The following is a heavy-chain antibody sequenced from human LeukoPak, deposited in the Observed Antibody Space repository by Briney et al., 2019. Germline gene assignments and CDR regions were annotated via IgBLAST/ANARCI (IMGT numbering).Heavy chain of an antibody. D-gene: IGHD2-8*01. CDR2: IYPGDSDT. CDR1: GYSFSTYW. J-gene: IGHJ4*02. V-gene: IGHV5-51*01. CDR3: ARLSDCTNGVRYQFDY. Sequence: GESLKISCKGSGYSFSTYWIGWVRQMPGKGLEWMGIIYPGDSDTRYSPSFQGQVTISADKSISTAYLQWSSLKASDTAMYYCARLSDCTNGVRYQFDYWGQGTLVTVSS.